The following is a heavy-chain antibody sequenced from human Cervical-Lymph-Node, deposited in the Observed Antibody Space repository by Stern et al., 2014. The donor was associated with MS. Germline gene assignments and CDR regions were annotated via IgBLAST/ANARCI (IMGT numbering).Heavy chain of an antibody. Sequence: QVQLQESGPGLVKPSQTLSLTCPVSGGAISSGGYYWRWIGQHPGKGLEWSGYIYYSGITYYNPSLKSRVTISVDTSKNQFSLKLSSVTAADTAVYYCARVAYDFWSGYYPFDYWGQGTLVTVSS. CDR3: ARVAYDFWSGYYPFDY. V-gene: IGHV4-31*03. J-gene: IGHJ4*02. CDR2: IYYSGIT. CDR1: GGAISSGGYY. D-gene: IGHD3-3*01.